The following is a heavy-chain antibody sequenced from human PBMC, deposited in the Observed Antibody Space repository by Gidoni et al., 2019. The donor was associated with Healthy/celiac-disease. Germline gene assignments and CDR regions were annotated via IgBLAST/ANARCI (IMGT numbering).Heavy chain of an antibody. D-gene: IGHD5-12*01. J-gene: IGHJ4*02. V-gene: IGHV3-15*01. Sequence: EVQLVESGGGLVKLGGSLRLSCAASGFTFSNAWMSWVRQAPGKGREWVGRIKSKTDGETTDYAAPVKGRFTISRDDSKNTLYLQMNSLKTEDTAVYYCTTPGYGLFDYWGQGTLVTVSS. CDR3: TTPGYGLFDY. CDR2: IKSKTDGETT. CDR1: GFTFSNAW.